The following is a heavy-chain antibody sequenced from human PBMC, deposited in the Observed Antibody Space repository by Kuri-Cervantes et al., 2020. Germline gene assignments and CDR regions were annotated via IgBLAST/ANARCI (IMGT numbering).Heavy chain of an antibody. V-gene: IGHV4-30-2*01. CDR1: GGSISSGGYS. Sequence: SETLSLTCAVSGGSISSGGYSWSWIRQPPGKGLEWIGYIYHSGSTYYNPSLKSRVTISVDRSKNQFSLKLSSVTAADTAVYYCARAPFMTNWFDPWGQGTLVTVSS. D-gene: IGHD2-21*02. CDR2: IYHSGST. J-gene: IGHJ5*02. CDR3: ARAPFMTNWFDP.